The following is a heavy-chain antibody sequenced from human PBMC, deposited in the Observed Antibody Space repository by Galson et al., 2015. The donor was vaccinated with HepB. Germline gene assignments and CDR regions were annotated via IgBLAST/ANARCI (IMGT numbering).Heavy chain of an antibody. D-gene: IGHD3-10*01. V-gene: IGHV3-30*18. CDR3: AKSRYGHDAFVV. J-gene: IGHJ3*01. CDR1: GFAFSSYG. CDR2: ISYDGSNK. Sequence: SLRLSCAASGFAFSSYGMHWVRQAPGKGLEWVAIISYDGSNKYYADSVKGRFTISRDNSKNTVYLQMNSLGGEDTAVYFCAKSRYGHDAFVVWGQGTMVTVSS.